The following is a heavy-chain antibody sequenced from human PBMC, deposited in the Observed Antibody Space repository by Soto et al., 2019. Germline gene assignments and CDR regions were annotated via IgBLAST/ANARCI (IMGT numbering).Heavy chain of an antibody. V-gene: IGHV3-7*01. D-gene: IGHD3-3*01. CDR2: IKQDGSQK. Sequence: PGGSLRLSCAASGFTFSSYSMNWVRQAPGKGLEWVANIKQDGSQKYYVDSVKGRFTISRDNAKNSLYLQMNSLRAEDTAVYYCARAPLRGYYFDYWGQRTLVTVSS. J-gene: IGHJ4*02. CDR1: GFTFSSYS. CDR3: ARAPLRGYYFDY.